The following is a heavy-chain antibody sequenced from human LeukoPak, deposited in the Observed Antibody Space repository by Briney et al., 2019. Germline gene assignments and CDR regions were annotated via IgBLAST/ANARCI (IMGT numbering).Heavy chain of an antibody. D-gene: IGHD3-22*01. CDR3: GRVTGYMIEDYFDY. Sequence: SVKVSCKASGYTFTSYAMNWVRQAPGQGLEWMGGIIPIFGTANYAQKFQGRVTITADKSTSTAYMELSSLRSEDTAVYYCGRVTGYMIEDYFDYWGQGTLVTVSS. V-gene: IGHV1-69*06. CDR1: GYTFTSYA. CDR2: IIPIFGTA. J-gene: IGHJ4*02.